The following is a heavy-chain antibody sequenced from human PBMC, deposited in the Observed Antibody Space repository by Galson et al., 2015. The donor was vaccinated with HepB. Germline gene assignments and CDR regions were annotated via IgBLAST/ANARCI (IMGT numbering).Heavy chain of an antibody. V-gene: IGHV3-23*01. D-gene: IGHD2-2*01. Sequence: SLRLSCVASGFTFSSYAMSWVRQAPGKGLEWVSAISGSGGSTYYADSVKGRFTISRDNSKNTLYLQMNSLRAEDTAVYYCAKGPPSHCSSTSCYAPPKLWGQGTLVTVSS. CDR2: ISGSGGST. CDR3: AKGPPSHCSSTSCYAPPKL. J-gene: IGHJ4*02. CDR1: GFTFSSYA.